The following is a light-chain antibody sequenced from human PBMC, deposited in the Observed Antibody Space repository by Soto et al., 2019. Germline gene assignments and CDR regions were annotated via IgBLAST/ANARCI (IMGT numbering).Light chain of an antibody. CDR3: QSSDSRVSDV. Sequence: QSVLTQPPSVSGAPGQRVTISCTGSSSNIGAAYDVQWYQQLPGTAPKLLLYGNSNRPSGVPDRFYGSKSGTSASLAITGLQYDYEDDYYGQSSDSRVSDVVGTGTKVTVL. J-gene: IGLJ1*01. CDR1: SSNIGAAYD. CDR2: GNS. V-gene: IGLV1-40*01.